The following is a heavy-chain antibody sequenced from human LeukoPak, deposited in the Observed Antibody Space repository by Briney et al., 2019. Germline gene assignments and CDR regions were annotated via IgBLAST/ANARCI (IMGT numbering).Heavy chain of an antibody. CDR1: GFTFSSYA. CDR3: ARHNSSSWYYFDY. J-gene: IGHJ4*02. D-gene: IGHD6-13*01. CDR2: ISGSGGST. V-gene: IGHV3-23*01. Sequence: PGGSLRLSCAASGFTFSSYAMSWVRQAPGKGLEWVSAISGSGGSTYYADSVKGRFTISRDNSKNTLYLQMNSLRAEDTAVYYCARHNSSSWYYFDYWGQGTLVTVSS.